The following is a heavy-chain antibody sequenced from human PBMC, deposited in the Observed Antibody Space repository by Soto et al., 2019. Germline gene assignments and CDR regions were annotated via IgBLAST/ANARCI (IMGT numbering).Heavy chain of an antibody. CDR1: GFTFSSYG. CDR3: AKDIIAAAGPFDY. V-gene: IGHV3-30*18. D-gene: IGHD6-13*01. Sequence: PGGSLRLSCAASGFTFSSYGMHWVRQAPGKGLEWVAVISYDGSNKYYADSVKGRFTISRDNSKNTLYLQMNSLRAEDTAVYYCAKDIIAAAGPFDYWGQGTLVTVSS. J-gene: IGHJ4*02. CDR2: ISYDGSNK.